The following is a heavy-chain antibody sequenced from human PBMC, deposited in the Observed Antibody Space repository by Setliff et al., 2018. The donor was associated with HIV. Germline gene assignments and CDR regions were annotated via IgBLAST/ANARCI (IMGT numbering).Heavy chain of an antibody. D-gene: IGHD3-10*01. J-gene: IGHJ5*02. CDR1: GFPLTDYY. V-gene: IGHV1-8*02. CDR2: MNPNSGNT. CDR3: ARGVRPWFGEGNWFDP. Sequence: ASVKVSCKASGFPLTDYYMHWVRQATGQGLEWMGWMNPNSGNTGYAQKFQGRVTMTRSTSISTAYMELSSLRSEDTAVYYCARGVRPWFGEGNWFDPWGQGTLVTVSS.